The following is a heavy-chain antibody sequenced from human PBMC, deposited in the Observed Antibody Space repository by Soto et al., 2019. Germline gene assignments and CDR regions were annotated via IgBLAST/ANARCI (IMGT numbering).Heavy chain of an antibody. CDR3: ATQPFRHYDFWSGYYSPYYHMDV. CDR2: MNPNSGNT. CDR1: GYTFTSYD. J-gene: IGHJ6*03. V-gene: IGHV1-8*01. D-gene: IGHD3-3*01. Sequence: GASVKVSCKASGYTFTSYDINWVRQATGQGHEWKGWMNPNSGNTGYAQKFQGRVTMTRNTSISTAYMELSSLRSEDTAVYYCATQPFRHYDFWSGYYSPYYHMDVWGKGTKVTVSS.